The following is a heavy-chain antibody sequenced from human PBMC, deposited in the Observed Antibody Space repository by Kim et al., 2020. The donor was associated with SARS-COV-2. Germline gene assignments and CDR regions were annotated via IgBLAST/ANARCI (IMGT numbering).Heavy chain of an antibody. CDR1: GFTFSGSA. D-gene: IGHD3-9*01. CDR3: TRLFLVDGAGYYRAADY. V-gene: IGHV3-73*01. Sequence: GGSLRLSCAASGFTFSGSAMHWVRQASGKGLEWVGRIRSKANSYATAYAASVKGRFTISRDDSKNTAYLQMNSLKTEDTAVYYCTRLFLVDGAGYYRAADYWGQGTLVTVSS. CDR2: IRSKANSYAT. J-gene: IGHJ4*02.